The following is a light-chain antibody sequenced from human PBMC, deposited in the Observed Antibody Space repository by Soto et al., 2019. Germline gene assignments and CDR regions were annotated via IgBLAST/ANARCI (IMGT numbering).Light chain of an antibody. J-gene: IGKJ5*01. Sequence: QLPEAPSLLSESVGDRVTIAFRISQGISSYLAWYQQTPGKAPKLLIYASSTLQSGVPSRFSGSGSGTEFTLTISSLQPEDFATYYCQQLNTFPVTFGQGTRLEIK. CDR3: QQLNTFPVT. V-gene: IGKV1-9*01. CDR2: ASS. CDR1: QGISSY.